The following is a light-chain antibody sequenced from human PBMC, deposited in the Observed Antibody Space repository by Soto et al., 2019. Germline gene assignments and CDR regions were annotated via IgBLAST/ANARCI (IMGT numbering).Light chain of an antibody. J-gene: IGLJ1*01. CDR3: CSYAGSSTYV. CDR2: EVS. Sequence: QSALTQPASASGSPGQSITISCTGTSSDVGSYNLVSWYQQHPGKAPKLMIYEVSKRPSGVSHRFSGSKSGNTASLTISGLQAEDAADYYCCSYAGSSTYVFGAGTKLTVL. V-gene: IGLV2-23*02. CDR1: SSDVGSYNL.